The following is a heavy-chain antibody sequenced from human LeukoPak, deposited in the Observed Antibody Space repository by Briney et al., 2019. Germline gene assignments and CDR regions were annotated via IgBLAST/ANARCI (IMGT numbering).Heavy chain of an antibody. CDR2: ISAYNGNT. J-gene: IGHJ4*02. V-gene: IGHV1-18*01. CDR3: AREAHFCSGGSCSNY. CDR1: GYTFTSYG. Sequence: ASVKVSRKASGYTFTSYGISWVRQAPGQGLEWMGWISAYNGNTNYAQKLQGRVTMTTDTSTSTAYMELRSLRSDDTAVYYCAREAHFCSGGSCSNYWGQGTLVTVSS. D-gene: IGHD2-15*01.